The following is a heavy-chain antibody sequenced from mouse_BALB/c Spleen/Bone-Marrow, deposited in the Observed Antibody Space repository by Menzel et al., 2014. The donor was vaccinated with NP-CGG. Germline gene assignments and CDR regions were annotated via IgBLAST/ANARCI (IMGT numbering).Heavy chain of an antibody. CDR2: IDPANGNT. V-gene: IGHV14-3*02. CDR1: GFNIKDTY. CDR3: ALLLRYYAMDY. J-gene: IGHJ4*01. Sequence: DVKLQESGAELVKPGASAKLSCTASGFNIKDTYMHWVKQRPEQGLEWIGRIDPANGNTKYDPKFQGKATITADTSSNTAYLQLSSLTSEDTAVYYCALLLRYYAMDYWGQGTSVTVSS. D-gene: IGHD1-1*01.